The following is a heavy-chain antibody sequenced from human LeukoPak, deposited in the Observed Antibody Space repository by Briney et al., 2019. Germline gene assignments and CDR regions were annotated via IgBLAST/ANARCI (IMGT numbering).Heavy chain of an antibody. D-gene: IGHD2-15*01. Sequence: ASVTVSCKASGYTFTGYYMHWVRQAPGQGLEWMGWINPNSGGTNYAQKFQGRVTMTRDTSTSTAYMELSRLRSDDTAAYYCARSICSGGSCYFEVDPWGQGTLVTVSS. CDR3: ARSICSGGSCYFEVDP. J-gene: IGHJ5*02. CDR2: INPNSGGT. CDR1: GYTFTGYY. V-gene: IGHV1-2*02.